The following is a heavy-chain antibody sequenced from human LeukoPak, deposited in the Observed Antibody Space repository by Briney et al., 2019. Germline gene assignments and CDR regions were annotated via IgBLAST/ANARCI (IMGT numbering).Heavy chain of an antibody. CDR1: GGSISAYY. CDR3: ARGIYCSSTTCYYYYYYMDV. J-gene: IGHJ6*03. Sequence: SETLSLTCTVSGGSISAYYWSWTRQPAGKGLEWIGRIYTSGSTNYNPSLKSRVTMSLDTSKNQFSLKLSSVTAADTAVYYCARGIYCSSTTCYYYYYYMDVWGKGTTVTVSS. D-gene: IGHD2-2*01. V-gene: IGHV4-4*07. CDR2: IYTSGST.